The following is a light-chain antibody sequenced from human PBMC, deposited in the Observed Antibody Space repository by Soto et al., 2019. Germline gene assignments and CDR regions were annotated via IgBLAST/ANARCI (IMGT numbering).Light chain of an antibody. J-gene: IGKJ2*01. CDR2: DAS. Sequence: EVVLTQSPGSLSLSPGERATLSCRASQSVSNNYLAWYQQRPGQAPRLLIYDASKRAADTPDRFSGSGSGTEFTLTISSLEPEDFAVYYCQQFGGSPMYTFGQGTKLEI. V-gene: IGKV3-20*01. CDR1: QSVSNNY. CDR3: QQFGGSPMYT.